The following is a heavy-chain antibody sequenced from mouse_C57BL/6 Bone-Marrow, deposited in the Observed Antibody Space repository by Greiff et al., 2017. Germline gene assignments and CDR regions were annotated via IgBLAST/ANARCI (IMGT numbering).Heavy chain of an antibody. J-gene: IGHJ2*01. V-gene: IGHV1-59*01. Sequence: QVQLKQPGAELVRPGPSVKLSCKASGYTFTSYWLHGVKQRPGQGLEWIGVIDPSDSYTNYNQKCKGKATLPVDTSSSTAYMQLSSLTSEDSAVYYCASATIVTTYDFDYWGQGTTLTVSS. CDR2: IDPSDSYT. CDR3: ASATIVTTYDFDY. D-gene: IGHD2-5*01. CDR1: GYTFTSYW.